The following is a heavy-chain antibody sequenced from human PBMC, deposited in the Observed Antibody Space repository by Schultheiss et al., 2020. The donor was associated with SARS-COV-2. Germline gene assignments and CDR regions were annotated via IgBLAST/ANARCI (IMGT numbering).Heavy chain of an antibody. D-gene: IGHD2-8*01. CDR1: GGSFSGYY. Sequence: SETLSLTCAVYGGSFSGYYWSWIRQPPGKGLEWIGEINHSGSTNYNPSLKSRVIMSLDTSKNQFSLKLSSVTAADTAVYYCARGLVPANGDSLDYWGQGTLVTVSS. CDR2: INHSGST. V-gene: IGHV4-34*01. J-gene: IGHJ4*02. CDR3: ARGLVPANGDSLDY.